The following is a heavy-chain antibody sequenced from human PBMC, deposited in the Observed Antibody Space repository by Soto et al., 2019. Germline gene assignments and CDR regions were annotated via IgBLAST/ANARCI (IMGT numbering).Heavy chain of an antibody. CDR3: SCCTGGACNQNYGMDV. CDR2: ISPSTSHI. D-gene: IGHD2-8*02. Sequence: EVHLVESGGGLVKPGGSLRLSCAVSGFTFSSCTMNWVRQAPGKGLEWVSSISPSTSHIYYADSVKGRFTTSRDNAKYSQLLQMNSLRAEDTAEYYLSCCTGGACNQNYGMDVWGQGATVTVSS. J-gene: IGHJ6*02. CDR1: GFTFSSCT. V-gene: IGHV3-21*01.